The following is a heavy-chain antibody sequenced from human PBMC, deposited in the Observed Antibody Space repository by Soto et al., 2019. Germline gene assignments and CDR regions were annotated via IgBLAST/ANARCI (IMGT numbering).Heavy chain of an antibody. CDR1: GGSISSGGYY. V-gene: IGHV4-31*03. Sequence: PWETLSLTCTVSGGSISSGGYYWSWIRQHPGKGLEWIGYIYYSGSTYYNPSLKSRVTISVDTSKNQFSLKLSSVTAADTAVYYCAREKYDFWSGYSYYYYGMDVWGQGTTVTVSS. CDR2: IYYSGST. D-gene: IGHD3-3*01. J-gene: IGHJ6*02. CDR3: AREKYDFWSGYSYYYYGMDV.